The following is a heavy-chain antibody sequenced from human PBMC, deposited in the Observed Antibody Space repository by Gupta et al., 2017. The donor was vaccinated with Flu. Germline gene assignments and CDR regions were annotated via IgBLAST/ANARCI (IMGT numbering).Heavy chain of an antibody. D-gene: IGHD2-15*01. CDR1: GASISDSNFY. Sequence: QVQMHESGPGLVKPSETLSLSCAVAGASISDSNFYWGWRRQSPGKGLEWIGKAYLSGSAYYNPSLKGRVAVSVDTSKNEVSLRLTSVTATDSAIYCCVRSPVVVRRYWYFDLWGRGARVTVSS. V-gene: IGHV4-39*01. J-gene: IGHJ2*01. CDR2: AYLSGSA. CDR3: VRSPVVVRRYWYFDL.